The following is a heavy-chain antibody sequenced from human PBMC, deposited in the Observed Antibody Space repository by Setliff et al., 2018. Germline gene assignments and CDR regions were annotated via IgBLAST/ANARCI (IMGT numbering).Heavy chain of an antibody. Sequence: PGGSMRLSCSASGFTFSSYEMNWVRQAPGKGLEWVSYISSSGSTIYYADSWRGRFTISRDNAENSLTLQMNSLRVEDTAVYYCGSYGSWYERAYYYGMDVWGQGTTVTVSS. D-gene: IGHD6-13*01. CDR1: GFTFSSYE. J-gene: IGHJ6*02. CDR2: ISSSGSTI. V-gene: IGHV3-48*03. CDR3: GSYGSWYERAYYYGMDV.